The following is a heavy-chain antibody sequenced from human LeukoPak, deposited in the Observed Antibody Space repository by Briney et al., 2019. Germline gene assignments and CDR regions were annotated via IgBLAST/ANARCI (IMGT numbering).Heavy chain of an antibody. D-gene: IGHD2-8*01. V-gene: IGHV4-61*01. CDR2: IHYSGST. J-gene: IGHJ6*02. CDR3: ARVRSVYSDV. Sequence: SETLSLTCTVPGGSVSSGSYYWSWIRQPPGKGLEWIGYIHYSGSTNYNPSLKSRVTISVDTSKNQFSLKLSSVTAADTAVYYCARVRSVYSDVWGQGTTVTVSS. CDR1: GGSVSSGSYY.